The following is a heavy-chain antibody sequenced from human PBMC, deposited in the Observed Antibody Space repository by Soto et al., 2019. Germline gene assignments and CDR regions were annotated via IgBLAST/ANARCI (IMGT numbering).Heavy chain of an antibody. J-gene: IGHJ6*02. CDR2: VSTNGAT. CDR3: ARADYEILTGSYAMDV. Sequence: QVQLQESGPRLVKPSETLSLTCTVSDDFISSYYWNWIRQPAGKGLEWIGRVSTNGATNYNPSLGSRFTMSVDTSKNQFSLKLTSVTAADTAVYFCARADYEILTGSYAMDVWGQGTTVTVSS. CDR1: DDFISSYY. V-gene: IGHV4-4*07. D-gene: IGHD3-9*01.